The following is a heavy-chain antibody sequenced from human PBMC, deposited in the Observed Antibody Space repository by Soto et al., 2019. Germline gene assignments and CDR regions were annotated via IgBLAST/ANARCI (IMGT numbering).Heavy chain of an antibody. J-gene: IGHJ5*02. CDR1: GYTFTSYY. CDR3: ASTRGEGDWFDP. D-gene: IGHD3-16*01. Sequence: QVQLVQSGAEVKKPGASVKVSCKASGYTFTSYYMHWVRQAPGQGLEWMGIINPSGGSTSYAQKFQGRVTMTRDTSTSTVYMELSSLRSEDTAVYYCASTRGEGDWFDPWGQGTLVTVSS. V-gene: IGHV1-46*01. CDR2: INPSGGST.